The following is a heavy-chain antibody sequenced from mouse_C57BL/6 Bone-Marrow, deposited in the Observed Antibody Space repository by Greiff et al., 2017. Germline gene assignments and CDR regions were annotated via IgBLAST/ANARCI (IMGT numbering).Heavy chain of an antibody. CDR3: ARENYYGSSDY. CDR2: IYPGSGNT. Sequence: VKLMESGAELVRPGASVKLSCKASGYTFTDYYINWVKQRPGQGLEWIARIYPGSGNTYYNEKFKGKATLTAEKSSSTAYMQLSSLTSEDSAVYFCARENYYGSSDYWGQGTTLTVSS. J-gene: IGHJ2*01. D-gene: IGHD1-1*01. CDR1: GYTFTDYY. V-gene: IGHV1-76*01.